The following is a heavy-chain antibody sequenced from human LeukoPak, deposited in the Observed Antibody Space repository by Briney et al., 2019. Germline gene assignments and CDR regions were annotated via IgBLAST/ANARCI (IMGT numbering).Heavy chain of an antibody. D-gene: IGHD3-9*01. CDR2: IYYSGST. V-gene: IGHV4-59*01. CDR1: GGSISSNY. J-gene: IGHJ4*02. CDR3: ARVADILTGYYLDY. Sequence: PSETLSLTCTVSGGSISSNYWSWIRQPPGKGLEWIGYIYYSGSTNYNPSLKSRVTISVDTSKNQFSLKLSSVTAADTAVYYCARVADILTGYYLDYWDQGTLVTVSS.